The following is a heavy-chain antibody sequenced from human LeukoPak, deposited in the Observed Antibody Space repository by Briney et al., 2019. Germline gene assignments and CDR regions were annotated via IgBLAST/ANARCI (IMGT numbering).Heavy chain of an antibody. J-gene: IGHJ6*02. CDR1: GFAFSGYD. V-gene: IGHV3-13*01. CDR3: TRVGLRGVTGDYHALDV. Sequence: GGSLRLSCAASGFAFSGYDMHWVRQVTGKGLEWVSAILASGDTFYADSVKGRFTISRTNAESSLYLQMSSLRAGDTAGYYCTRVGLRGVTGDYHALDVWGQGTTVTVSS. D-gene: IGHD2-21*02. CDR2: ILASGDT.